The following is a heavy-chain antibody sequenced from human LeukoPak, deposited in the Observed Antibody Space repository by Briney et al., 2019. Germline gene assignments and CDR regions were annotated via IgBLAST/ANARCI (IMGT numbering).Heavy chain of an antibody. D-gene: IGHD1-26*01. CDR3: ARGRELLRDASDI. Sequence: GASVKVSCKASGGTFSSYAISWVRQAPGQGLEWMGGIIPIFGTANHAQKFQGRVTITADESTSTAYMELSSLRSEDTAVYYCARGRELLRDASDIWGQGTMVTVSS. J-gene: IGHJ3*02. CDR2: IIPIFGTA. CDR1: GGTFSSYA. V-gene: IGHV1-69*13.